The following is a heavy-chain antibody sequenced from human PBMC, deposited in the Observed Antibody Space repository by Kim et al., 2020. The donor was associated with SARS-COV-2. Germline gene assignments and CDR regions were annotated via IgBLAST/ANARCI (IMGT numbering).Heavy chain of an antibody. CDR2: INHSGST. CDR3: ARRSYYGSGRGFDP. Sequence: SETLSLTCAVYGGSFSGYYWSWIRQPPGKGLEWIGEINHSGSTNYNPSLKSRVTISVDTSKNQFSLKLSSVTAADTAVYYCARRSYYGSGRGFDPWGQGT. V-gene: IGHV4-34*01. CDR1: GGSFSGYY. D-gene: IGHD3-10*01. J-gene: IGHJ5*02.